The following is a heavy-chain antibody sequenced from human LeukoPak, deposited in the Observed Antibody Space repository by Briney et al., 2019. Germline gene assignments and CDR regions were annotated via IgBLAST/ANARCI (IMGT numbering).Heavy chain of an antibody. Sequence: SETLSLTCAVSGGSISSSSYYWSWIRQPPGKGLEWIGYIYYSGSTNYNPSLKSRVTISVDTSKNQFSLKLSSVTAADTAVYYCARAHYSSGWYMGYAFDIWGQGTMVTVSS. J-gene: IGHJ3*02. CDR1: GGSISSSSYY. V-gene: IGHV4-61*05. CDR3: ARAHYSSGWYMGYAFDI. D-gene: IGHD6-19*01. CDR2: IYYSGST.